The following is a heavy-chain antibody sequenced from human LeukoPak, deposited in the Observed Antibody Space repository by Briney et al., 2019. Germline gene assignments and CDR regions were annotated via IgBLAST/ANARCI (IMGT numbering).Heavy chain of an antibody. CDR1: GFTVSSYA. CDR2: ISGSGSKT. J-gene: IGHJ4*02. V-gene: IGHV3-23*01. Sequence: TGGSLRLSCAASGFTVSSYAMSWVRQAPGKGLEWVSAISGSGSKTYCADSVKGRFTISRDNSKNTLYLQMNSLRAEDTAVYYRAKCPTGYTKTFDSWGQGTLVTVSS. CDR3: AKCPTGYTKTFDS. D-gene: IGHD6-13*01.